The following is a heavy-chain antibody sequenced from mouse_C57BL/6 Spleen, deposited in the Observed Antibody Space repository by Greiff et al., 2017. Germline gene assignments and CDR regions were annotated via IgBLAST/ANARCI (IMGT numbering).Heavy chain of an antibody. D-gene: IGHD2-3*01. CDR3: AKGADGYYGFAY. J-gene: IGHJ3*01. CDR1: GFSLTSYG. Sequence: VKLVESGPGLVQPSQSLSITCTVSGFSLTSYGVHWVRQSPGKGLEWLGVIWRGGSTDYNAAFMSRLSITKDNSKSQVFFKMNSLQADDTAIYYCAKGADGYYGFAYWGQGTLVTVSA. CDR2: IWRGGST. V-gene: IGHV2-5*01.